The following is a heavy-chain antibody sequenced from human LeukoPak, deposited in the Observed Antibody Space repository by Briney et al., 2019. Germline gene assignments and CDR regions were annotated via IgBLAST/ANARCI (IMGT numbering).Heavy chain of an antibody. CDR1: GFTVSSNY. CDR3: AKRLTTMVRGAGGEDY. V-gene: IGHV3-53*01. CDR2: TYNDGST. D-gene: IGHD3-10*01. J-gene: IGHJ4*02. Sequence: GGSLRLSCAASGFTVSSNYMSWVRQAPGMGLEWVSVTYNDGSTYYADSVKGRFTISRDNSKNTLYLQMNSLRAEDTAVYYCAKRLTTMVRGAGGEDYWGQGTLVTVSS.